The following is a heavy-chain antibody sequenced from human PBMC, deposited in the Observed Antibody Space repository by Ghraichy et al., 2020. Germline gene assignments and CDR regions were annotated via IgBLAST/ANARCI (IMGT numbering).Heavy chain of an antibody. CDR3: AKAYCGGDCLFDY. CDR1: GFTFSSYG. J-gene: IGHJ4*02. CDR2: ISYDGSNK. V-gene: IGHV3-30*18. D-gene: IGHD2-21*02. Sequence: GGSLRLSCAASGFTFSSYGMHWVRQAPGKGLEWVAVISYDGSNKYYADSVKGRFTISRDNSKNTLYLQMNSLRAEDTAVYYCAKAYCGGDCLFDYWGQGTLVTVSS.